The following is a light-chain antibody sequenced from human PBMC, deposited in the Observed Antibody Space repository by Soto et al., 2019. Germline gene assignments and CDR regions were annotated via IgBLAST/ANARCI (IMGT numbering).Light chain of an antibody. V-gene: IGKV1-39*01. CDR1: QSISSY. CDR2: AAS. J-gene: IGKJ1*01. Sequence: DIQRTQSPSSLSASVGARVTITCRASQSISSYLNWYQQKPGKAPTLLIYAASSLQSGVPSRLSGSGSGTDFTLTISSLQPEEIATYYCQHSYRIPSAFGQATKVEIK. CDR3: QHSYRIPSA.